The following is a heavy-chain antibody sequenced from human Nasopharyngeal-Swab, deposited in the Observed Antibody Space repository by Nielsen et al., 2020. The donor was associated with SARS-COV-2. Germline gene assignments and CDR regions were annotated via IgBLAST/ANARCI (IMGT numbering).Heavy chain of an antibody. CDR1: GGTFSRHG. D-gene: IGHD3-22*01. J-gene: IGHJ1*01. V-gene: IGHV1-46*01. CDR3: ARELDYYDNSFQH. CDR2: INPSGGST. Sequence: ASVKVSCKASGGTFSRHGISWVRQAPGQGLEWMGIINPSGGSTSYAQKFQGRVTMTRDTSTSTVYMELSSLRSEDTAVYYCARELDYYDNSFQHWGQGTLVTVSS.